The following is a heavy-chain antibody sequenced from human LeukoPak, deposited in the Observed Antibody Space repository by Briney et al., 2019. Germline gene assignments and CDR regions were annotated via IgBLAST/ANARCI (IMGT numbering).Heavy chain of an antibody. J-gene: IGHJ4*02. Sequence: GGSLRLSCAASGFTFTSYYMHWVRQAPGKGLVWVSRISGDGSNTIYADSVKGRFTISRDNARNSLSLQMNSLRVEDTAVYYCARDWFDGDYDRFDYWGQGTLVTVSS. V-gene: IGHV3-74*01. CDR1: GFTFTSYY. D-gene: IGHD4-17*01. CDR2: ISGDGSNT. CDR3: ARDWFDGDYDRFDY.